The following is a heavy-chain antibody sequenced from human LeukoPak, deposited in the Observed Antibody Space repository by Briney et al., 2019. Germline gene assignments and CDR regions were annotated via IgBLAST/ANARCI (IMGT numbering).Heavy chain of an antibody. J-gene: IGHJ6*03. CDR1: GFTFSSYW. CDR3: ARGYYYYYMDV. V-gene: IGHV3-7*01. CDR2: IKQDGSEK. Sequence: GGSLRLSCAASGFTFSSYWMSWVRQAPGKGLEWVANIKQDGSEKCYVDSVKGRFTISRDNAKNSLYLQMNSLRAEDTAVYYCARGYYYYYMDVWGKGTTVTVSS.